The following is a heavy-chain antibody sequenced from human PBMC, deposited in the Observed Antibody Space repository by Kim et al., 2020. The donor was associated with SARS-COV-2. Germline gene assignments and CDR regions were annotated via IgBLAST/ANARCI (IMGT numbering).Heavy chain of an antibody. CDR2: IYYSGST. V-gene: IGHV4-39*01. CDR3: AVFRGGAPADY. CDR1: GGSISSSSYY. J-gene: IGHJ4*02. D-gene: IGHD3-10*01. Sequence: SETLSLTCTVSGGSISSSSYYWGWIRQPPGKGLEWIGSIYYSGSTYYNPSLKSRVTISVDTSKNQFSLKLSSVTAADTAVYYCAVFRGGAPADYWGQGTLVTVSS.